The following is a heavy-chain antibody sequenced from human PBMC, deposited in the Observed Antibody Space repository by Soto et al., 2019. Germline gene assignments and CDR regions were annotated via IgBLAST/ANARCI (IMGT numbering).Heavy chain of an antibody. CDR3: ARDERATRWDY. Sequence: PGGSLRLSCAASGFTFSSSWMHWVRQAPGTGLVWVSHINTNGSSTNYADSVKGRFTISRDNAKNTLYLQMNSLRAEDTAVYYCARDERATRWDYWGQGTLVTVSS. D-gene: IGHD1-26*01. J-gene: IGHJ4*02. CDR2: INTNGSST. CDR1: GFTFSSSW. V-gene: IGHV3-74*01.